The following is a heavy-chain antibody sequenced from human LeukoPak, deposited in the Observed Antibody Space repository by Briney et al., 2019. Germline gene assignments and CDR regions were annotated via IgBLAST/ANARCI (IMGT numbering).Heavy chain of an antibody. Sequence: GGSLRLSCAASGFTFSNAWMSWVRQAPGKGLEWLGRIKSKTDGGTTDYAAPVKGRFTISRDDSKNTLYLQMNSLKTEDTAVYYCTTHRAQRAIAVAGFDYWGQGTLVTVSS. CDR2: IKSKTDGGTT. CDR1: GFTFSNAW. CDR3: TTHRAQRAIAVAGFDY. V-gene: IGHV3-15*01. J-gene: IGHJ4*02. D-gene: IGHD6-19*01.